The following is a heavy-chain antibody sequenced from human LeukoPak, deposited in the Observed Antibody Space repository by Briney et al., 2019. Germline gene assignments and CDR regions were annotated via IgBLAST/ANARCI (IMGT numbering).Heavy chain of an antibody. CDR1: GFTFSSYA. J-gene: IGHJ4*02. V-gene: IGHV3-23*01. Sequence: PGGSLRLSCAASGFTFSSYAMSWVRQAPGKGLEWVSAISGSGGSTYYADSVKGRFTISRDNSKNTLYLQMNSLRAEDTAVYYCAREWDDYDILTGTFYYFDYWGQGTLVTVSS. CDR3: AREWDDYDILTGTFYYFDY. D-gene: IGHD3-9*01. CDR2: ISGSGGST.